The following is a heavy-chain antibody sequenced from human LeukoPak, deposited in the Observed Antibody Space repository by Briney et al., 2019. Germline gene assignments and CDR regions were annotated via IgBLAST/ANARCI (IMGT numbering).Heavy chain of an antibody. CDR3: ARVADYGDYRAFDY. V-gene: IGHV1-69*13. D-gene: IGHD4-17*01. J-gene: IGHJ4*02. Sequence: SVKVSCKASGGTFSGYAISWVRQAPGQGLEWMGGIIPIFGTANYAQKFQGRVTITADESTSTAYMELSSLRSEDTAVYYCARVADYGDYRAFDYWGQGTLVTVSS. CDR2: IIPIFGTA. CDR1: GGTFSGYA.